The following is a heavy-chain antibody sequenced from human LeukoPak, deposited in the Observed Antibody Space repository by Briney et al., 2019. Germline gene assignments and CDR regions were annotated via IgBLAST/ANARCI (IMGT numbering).Heavy chain of an antibody. V-gene: IGHV3-9*01. CDR2: ISWNSDSM. CDR3: AKGPSLHQLDY. Sequence: GGSLRPSCAASGFTFSSYAMNWVRQAPGKGLEWVSGISWNSDSMGYADSVKGRFTVSRDNAKNSLYLQMNSLRTEDTALYYCAKGPSLHQLDYWGQGTLVTVSS. CDR1: GFTFSSYA. D-gene: IGHD3-16*02. J-gene: IGHJ4*02.